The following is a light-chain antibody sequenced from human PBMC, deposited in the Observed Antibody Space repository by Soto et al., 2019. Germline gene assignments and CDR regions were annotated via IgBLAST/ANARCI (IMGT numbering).Light chain of an antibody. J-gene: IGKJ4*01. CDR3: QQRKT. CDR1: QSVSSS. V-gene: IGKV3-11*01. Sequence: ELVLTQSPATLSLSPGERATLSCRASQSVSSSLAWYQQKPGQAPRLLISDASNRATGVPARFSGSGSGTDFTLTISSLEPVDFAVYYCQQRKTFGGGTKVEIK. CDR2: DAS.